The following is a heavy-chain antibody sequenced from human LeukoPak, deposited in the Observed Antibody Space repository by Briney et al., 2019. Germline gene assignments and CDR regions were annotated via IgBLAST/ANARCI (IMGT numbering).Heavy chain of an antibody. V-gene: IGHV4-59*11. J-gene: IGHJ4*02. CDR2: IYYSGST. Sequence: SETLSLTCTVSGGSISSHYWSWIRQPPGKGLEWIGYIYYSGSTNYNPSLKSRVTISVDTSKNQFSLKLSSVTAADTAVYYCAREGPRWYSSGGFDYWGQGTLVTVSS. CDR3: AREGPRWYSSGGFDY. CDR1: GGSISSHY. D-gene: IGHD6-19*01.